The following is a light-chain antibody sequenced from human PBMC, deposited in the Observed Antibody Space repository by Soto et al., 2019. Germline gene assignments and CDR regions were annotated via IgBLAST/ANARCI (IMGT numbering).Light chain of an antibody. J-gene: IGLJ2*01. CDR1: SSDVGSYNL. CDR3: CSYAGSSTVI. Sequence: QSALTQPASVSGSPGQSITISCTGTSSDVGSYNLVSWYQQHPGKAPKFMIYEGSKRPSGVSNCFSGSKSGNTASLTISGLQAEDEADYYCCSYAGSSTVIFGGGTKLTVL. CDR2: EGS. V-gene: IGLV2-23*01.